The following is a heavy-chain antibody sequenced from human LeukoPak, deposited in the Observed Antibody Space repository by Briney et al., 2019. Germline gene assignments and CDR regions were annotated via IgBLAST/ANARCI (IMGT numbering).Heavy chain of an antibody. CDR2: MNPNSGNT. V-gene: IGHV1-8*01. J-gene: IGHJ4*02. CDR1: GYTFTSYD. CDR3: ARGPQTGWLPVY. Sequence: ASVKVSCKASGYTFTSYDINWVRQATGQGLEWMGWMNPNSGNTGYAQKFQGRVTMTRNTSISTAYMELSSLRSEDTAVYYCARGPQTGWLPVYWGRGTLVTVSS. D-gene: IGHD5-24*01.